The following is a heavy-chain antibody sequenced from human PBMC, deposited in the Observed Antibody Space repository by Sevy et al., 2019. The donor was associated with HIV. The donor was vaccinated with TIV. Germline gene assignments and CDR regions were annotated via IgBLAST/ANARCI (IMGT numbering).Heavy chain of an antibody. CDR3: AKRVAGALAALDI. Sequence: GGSLRLSCAASGFTFRNYVMNWVRQPPGKGLEWVSVISDGGGTTYYADSVKGRFTISRDDSKSNLYLPMNSLRVEDTAVYFCAKRVAGALAALDIWGQGTMVTVSS. J-gene: IGHJ3*02. CDR1: GFTFRNYV. CDR2: ISDGGGTT. D-gene: IGHD3-10*01. V-gene: IGHV3-23*01.